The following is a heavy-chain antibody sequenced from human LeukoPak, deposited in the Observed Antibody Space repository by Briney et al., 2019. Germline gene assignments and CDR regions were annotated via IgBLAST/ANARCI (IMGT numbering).Heavy chain of an antibody. V-gene: IGHV3-7*03. CDR1: GFIFTNYF. Sequence: GGSLRLSCAASGFIFTNYFMSWVRQAPGKGLEWVANIRQDGGDKYYADSVKGRFTISRDNAKNSLYLQMNSLRAEDTAVYSCARVIVTVPGQSDYFDYWGQGTLVTFSS. J-gene: IGHJ4*02. CDR3: ARVIVTVPGQSDYFDY. CDR2: IRQDGGDK. D-gene: IGHD2/OR15-2a*01.